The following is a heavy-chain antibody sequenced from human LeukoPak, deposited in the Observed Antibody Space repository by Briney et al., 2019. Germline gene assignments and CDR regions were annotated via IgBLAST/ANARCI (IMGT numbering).Heavy chain of an antibody. V-gene: IGHV3-7*01. CDR1: GFRFSYFW. Sequence: PGGSLRLSCEASGFRFSYFWMSWVRQAPGKGLEWVANINEDGSQKYYVDSVKGRFTISRDNTKMLVFLQMNSLRVEDTAVYYCAREGRKTYYYGSGSTEDAFDIWGQGTMVTVSS. CDR2: INEDGSQK. J-gene: IGHJ3*02. CDR3: AREGRKTYYYGSGSTEDAFDI. D-gene: IGHD3-10*01.